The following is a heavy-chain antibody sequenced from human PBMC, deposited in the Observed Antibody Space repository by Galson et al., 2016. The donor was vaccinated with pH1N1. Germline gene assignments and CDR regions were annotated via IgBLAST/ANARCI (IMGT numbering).Heavy chain of an antibody. CDR3: AREMGGHSQYMDV. CDR2: ISGYNGDK. V-gene: IGHV1-18*01. CDR1: GYTFTAYG. D-gene: IGHD4-23*01. J-gene: IGHJ6*03. Sequence: SVKVSCKAFGYTFTAYGISWVRQAPGQGLEWMGWISGYNGDKTYVQKFQGRVTMTTDKSTRTVYMELRSLRSDDTGVYYCAREMGGHSQYMDVWGKGTTVVVSS.